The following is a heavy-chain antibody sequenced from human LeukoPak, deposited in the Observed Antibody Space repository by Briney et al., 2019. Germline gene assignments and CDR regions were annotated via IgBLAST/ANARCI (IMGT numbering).Heavy chain of an antibody. CDR2: IYHSGST. CDR3: ARDRDPHSFQH. CDR1: GGSISSGGYS. Sequence: SQTLSLTCAVSGGSISSGGYSWSWIRQPPGKGLEWIGYIYHSGSTYYNPSLKSRVTISVDTSKNQFSLKLSSVTAADTAVYYRARDRDPHSFQHWGQGTLVTVSS. J-gene: IGHJ1*01. V-gene: IGHV4-30-2*01.